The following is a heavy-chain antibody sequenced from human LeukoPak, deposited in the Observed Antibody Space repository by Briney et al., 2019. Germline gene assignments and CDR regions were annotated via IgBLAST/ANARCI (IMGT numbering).Heavy chain of an antibody. CDR3: ARRYLLYYYDSSGYYSLHQEGFDP. J-gene: IGHJ5*02. CDR1: GFTFSSYG. D-gene: IGHD3-22*01. CDR2: IYYSGST. V-gene: IGHV4-39*01. Sequence: GSLRLSCAASGFTFSSYGMSWVRQAPGKGLEWIGSIYYSGSTYYNPSLKSRVTISVDTSKNQFSLKLSSVTAADTAVYYCARRYLLYYYDSSGYYSLHQEGFDPWGQGTLVTVSS.